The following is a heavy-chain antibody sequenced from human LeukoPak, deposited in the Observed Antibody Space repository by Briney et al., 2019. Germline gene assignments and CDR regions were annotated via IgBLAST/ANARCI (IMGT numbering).Heavy chain of an antibody. J-gene: IGHJ6*02. CDR3: ARGGYYHYAMDV. V-gene: IGHV3-48*02. CDR2: ISSSSSTI. CDR1: GFTYSSYS. Sequence: PGGSLRLSCAASGFTYSSYSMNWVRQAPGKGLEWVSYISSSSSTIYYADSVKGRFTISRDNAKDSLFLQMNSLRDEDTAVYYCARGGYYHYAMDVWGHGTTVIVSS.